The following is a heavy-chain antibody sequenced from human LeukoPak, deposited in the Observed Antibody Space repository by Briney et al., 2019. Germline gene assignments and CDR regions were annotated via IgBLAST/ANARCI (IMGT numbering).Heavy chain of an antibody. CDR3: TRAAGYFGLYGMDV. D-gene: IGHD2/OR15-2a*01. J-gene: IGHJ6*04. CDR2: ITSKANSYAT. Sequence: GGSLRLSCAASGFIFSGSAMHWVRQASGKGLEWVGRITSKANSYATAYAASVKGRFTISRDDSKNTAYLQMSSLKTEDTAVYYCTRAAGYFGLYGMDVWGKGTTVTVSS. CDR1: GFIFSGSA. V-gene: IGHV3-73*01.